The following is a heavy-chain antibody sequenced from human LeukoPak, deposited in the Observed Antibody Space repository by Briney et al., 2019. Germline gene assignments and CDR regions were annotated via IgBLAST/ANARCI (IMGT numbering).Heavy chain of an antibody. D-gene: IGHD6-13*01. CDR2: INPNSGGT. CDR3: ARDGAGALTYYYYYGMDV. CDR1: GYTFTGYY. V-gene: IGHV1-2*02. J-gene: IGHJ6*02. Sequence: ASVKVSCKASGYTFTGYYMRWVRQAPGQGLEWMGWINPNSGGTNYAQKFQGRVTMTRDTSISTAYMELSRLRSDDTAVYYCARDGAGALTYYYYYGMDVWGQGTTVTVSS.